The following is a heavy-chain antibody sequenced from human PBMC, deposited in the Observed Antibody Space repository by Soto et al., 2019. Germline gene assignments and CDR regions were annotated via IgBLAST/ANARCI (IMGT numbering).Heavy chain of an antibody. V-gene: IGHV3-30-3*01. CDR1: GVTVNSYA. Sequence: ICRAASGVTVNSYAMHGVRQATGKGLEWVAVISYDGSNKYYADSVKGRFTISRDNSKNTLYLQMNSLRAEDTAVYYCARDPKRYCSSTSCSYGIDVSGQGTTVT. CDR2: ISYDGSNK. J-gene: IGHJ6*02. CDR3: ARDPKRYCSSTSCSYGIDV. D-gene: IGHD2-2*01.